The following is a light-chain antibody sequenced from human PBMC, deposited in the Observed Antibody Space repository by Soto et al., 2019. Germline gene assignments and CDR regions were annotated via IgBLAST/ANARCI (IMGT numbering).Light chain of an antibody. Sequence: EIVLTQSPGTLSLSPGETATLSCRASQTVNSDYLAWFQQRPGQAPRLLIFATSRRATDIPDRFSGSGSGTDFTLAIRRLEPEDFAVYYCHQFGYSPRTFGQGTKVA. V-gene: IGKV3-20*01. J-gene: IGKJ1*01. CDR3: HQFGYSPRT. CDR1: QTVNSDY. CDR2: ATS.